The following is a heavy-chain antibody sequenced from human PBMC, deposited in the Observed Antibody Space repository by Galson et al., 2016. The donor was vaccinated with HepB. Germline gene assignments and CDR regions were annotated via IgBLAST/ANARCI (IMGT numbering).Heavy chain of an antibody. CDR1: GFTFKSYS. V-gene: IGHV3-21*01. D-gene: IGHD3-10*01. Sequence: SLRLSCAASGFTFKSYSMNWVRQAPGKGLEWVSYISTSSSYIFYADSVKGRFTISRDNAKNSLQQQMNSLRAEDTAVYYCARAAGHGHYGSGSRFDYWGQGTLVTVSS. J-gene: IGHJ4*02. CDR3: ARAAGHGHYGSGSRFDY. CDR2: ISTSSSYI.